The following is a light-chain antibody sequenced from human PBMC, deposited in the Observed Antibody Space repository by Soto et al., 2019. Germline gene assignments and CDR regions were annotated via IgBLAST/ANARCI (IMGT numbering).Light chain of an antibody. V-gene: IGLV2-8*01. CDR1: SSDVGGYNY. CDR3: SSYAGSNNFGV. CDR2: DIS. J-gene: IGLJ1*01. Sequence: QSALTQPPSASGSPGQSVTISCTGTSSDVGGYNYVSWYQQHPGKAPKLMIYDISKRPSGVPDRFSGSKSGNTASLTVSGLQAEDEADYDCSSYAGSNNFGVFGTGTKLTVL.